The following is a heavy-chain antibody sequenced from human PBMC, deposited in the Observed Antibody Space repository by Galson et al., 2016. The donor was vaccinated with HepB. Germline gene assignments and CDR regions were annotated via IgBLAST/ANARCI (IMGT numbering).Heavy chain of an antibody. V-gene: IGHV4-39*01. D-gene: IGHD3-10*01. CDR2: IYYSGSP. CDR3: ARHGIRGDDRFDP. Sequence: SETLSLTCTVSSDSFSDTNFYWGWMRQPPGKGLEWIGSIYYSGSPYYNPSLKSRVTISVDTSKNRFSLKLNSVTAADTAVFYCARHGIRGDDRFDPWGQGTLVTVSS. J-gene: IGHJ5*02. CDR1: SDSFSDTNFY.